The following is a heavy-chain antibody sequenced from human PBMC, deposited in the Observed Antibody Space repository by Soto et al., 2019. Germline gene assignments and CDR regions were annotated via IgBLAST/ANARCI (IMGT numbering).Heavy chain of an antibody. J-gene: IGHJ6*02. CDR2: ISYDGSNK. CDR1: GFTFSSYG. D-gene: IGHD1-26*01. CDR3: AKQWELLRYYYGMDV. V-gene: IGHV3-30*18. Sequence: PGGSLRLSCAASGFTFSSYGMHWVRQAPGKGLEWVAVISYDGSNKYYADSVKGRFTISRDNSKNTLYLQMNSLRAEDTAVYYCAKQWELLRYYYGMDVWGQGTTVTVSS.